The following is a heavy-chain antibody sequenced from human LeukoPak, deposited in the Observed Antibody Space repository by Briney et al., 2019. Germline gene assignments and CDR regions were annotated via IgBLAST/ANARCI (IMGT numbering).Heavy chain of an antibody. Sequence: SVTVSCKASGGTYSSYPISWVRQAPAQGREWMGGIIPIFGTANYAQKFQGRATITADESTSTAYMELSSLRSEDTAVYYCARGATNYDFWSGYFEGWSYWGQGTLVTVSS. CDR2: IIPIFGTA. CDR1: GGTYSSYP. D-gene: IGHD3-3*01. J-gene: IGHJ4*02. V-gene: IGHV1-69*13. CDR3: ARGATNYDFWSGYFEGWSY.